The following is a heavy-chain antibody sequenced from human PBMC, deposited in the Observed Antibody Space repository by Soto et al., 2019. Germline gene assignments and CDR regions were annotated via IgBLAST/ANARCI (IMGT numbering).Heavy chain of an antibody. Sequence: ASVKVSCKASGGTFSSYTISWVRQAPGQGLEWMGRIIPILGIANYAQKFQGRVTITADKSTSTAYMELSSLRSEDTAVYYCARCRLGTIFSDYYYYMDVWGKGTTVTVSS. CDR1: GGTFSSYT. J-gene: IGHJ6*03. CDR3: ARCRLGTIFSDYYYYMDV. CDR2: IIPILGIA. V-gene: IGHV1-69*02. D-gene: IGHD3-9*01.